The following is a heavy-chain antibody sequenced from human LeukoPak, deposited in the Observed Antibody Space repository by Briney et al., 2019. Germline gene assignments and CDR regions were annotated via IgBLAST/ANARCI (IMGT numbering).Heavy chain of an antibody. CDR2: IRSKAYGGTT. J-gene: IGHJ4*02. CDR1: GFTFGDYA. V-gene: IGHV3-49*03. CDR3: TRDLRHGGSWLTGDY. D-gene: IGHD6-13*01. Sequence: PGRSLRLSCTASGFTFGDYAMSWFRQAPGKGLEWVGFIRSKAYGGTTEYAASVKGRFTISRDDSKSIAYLQMNSLKTEDTAVYYCTRDLRHGGSWLTGDYWGQGTLVTVSS.